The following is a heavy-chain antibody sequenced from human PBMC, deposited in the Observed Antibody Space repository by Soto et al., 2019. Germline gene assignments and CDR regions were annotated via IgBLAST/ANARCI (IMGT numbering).Heavy chain of an antibody. CDR3: VKFVYGDYIDY. D-gene: IGHD4-17*01. Sequence: EVQLLESGGGLVQPGGSLRLSCAASGFTFSSYAMSWVRQAPGKGLEWVSAIRGSGGSTYYADSVKGRFTISRDNSKNTLYLQMNGLRAEDTAVYYCVKFVYGDYIDYWGQGTLVTVSS. CDR1: GFTFSSYA. V-gene: IGHV3-23*01. CDR2: IRGSGGST. J-gene: IGHJ4*02.